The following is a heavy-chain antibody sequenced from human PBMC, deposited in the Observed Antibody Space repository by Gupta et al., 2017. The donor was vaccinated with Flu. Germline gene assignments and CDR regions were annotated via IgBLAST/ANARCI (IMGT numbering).Heavy chain of an antibody. V-gene: IGHV3-15*01. J-gene: IGHJ5*02. D-gene: IGHD5-12*01. CDR1: GFNFNYAW. CDR3: TTVGGSYDYA. CDR2: IKSSCDGETT. Sequence: EVQLVESGGGLVKPGGSLRLSCVASGFNFNYAWMNWVREGSGKGLEWVGRIKSSCDGETTDYAAPVKDRFTISRDDSKSTLYLQMTSLRTEDTAIYYCTTVGGSYDYAWGQGTLGTVSS.